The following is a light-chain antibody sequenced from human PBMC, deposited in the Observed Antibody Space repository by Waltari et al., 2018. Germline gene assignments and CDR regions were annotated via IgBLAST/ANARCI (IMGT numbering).Light chain of an antibody. Sequence: QSALTQPASVSGSPGQSITISCTGTSSDVGGYNYVSWYQQHPGKVPKVMIYEVSNRPSGVSHRFSGSKSGNTASLTISGRQAEDEADYYCSSYRSGSILVFGGGTKVTVL. V-gene: IGLV2-14*01. CDR1: SSDVGGYNY. CDR2: EVS. CDR3: SSYRSGSILV. J-gene: IGLJ2*01.